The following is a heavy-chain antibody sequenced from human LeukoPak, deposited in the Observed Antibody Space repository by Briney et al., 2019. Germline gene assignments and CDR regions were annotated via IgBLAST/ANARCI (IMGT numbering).Heavy chain of an antibody. Sequence: LRLSCAASGFTFSSYAMHWVRQAPGKGLEWVAVISYGGSNKYYADSVKGRFTISRDNSKNTLYLQMNSLRAEDTAVYYCARVPGSSSWADYWGQGTLVTVSS. D-gene: IGHD6-13*01. CDR3: ARVPGSSSWADY. V-gene: IGHV3-30-3*01. CDR1: GFTFSSYA. J-gene: IGHJ4*02. CDR2: ISYGGSNK.